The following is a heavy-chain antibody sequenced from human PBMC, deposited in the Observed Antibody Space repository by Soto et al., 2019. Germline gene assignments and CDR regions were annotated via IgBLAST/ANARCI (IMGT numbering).Heavy chain of an antibody. CDR2: INAGNGNT. CDR3: ARSSGYYYDDY. Sequence: QVQLVQSGAEVKKPGASVKVSCKASGYTFTSYAMHWVRQAPGQRLEWMGWINAGNGNTKYSQKFQGRVTITRDTSASTAYMELTSLRSEDTAVYYCARSSGYYYDDYWGQGTLVTVSS. J-gene: IGHJ4*02. D-gene: IGHD3-22*01. V-gene: IGHV1-3*01. CDR1: GYTFTSYA.